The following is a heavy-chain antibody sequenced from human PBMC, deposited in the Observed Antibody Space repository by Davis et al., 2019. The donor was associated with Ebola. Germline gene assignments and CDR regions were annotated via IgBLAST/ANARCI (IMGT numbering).Heavy chain of an antibody. CDR1: GFTFSSHA. CDR2: ISGSGGRT. D-gene: IGHD3-10*01. CDR3: AKDISPHIGVIVTQVDY. J-gene: IGHJ4*02. V-gene: IGHV3-23*01. Sequence: GESLKISCAASGFTFSSHAINWVRQAPGKGLECVSSISGSGGRTYYADSVKGRFTVSRDNSKNTLYLQMNSLRAEDTAVYYCAKDISPHIGVIVTQVDYWGQGTLVTVSS.